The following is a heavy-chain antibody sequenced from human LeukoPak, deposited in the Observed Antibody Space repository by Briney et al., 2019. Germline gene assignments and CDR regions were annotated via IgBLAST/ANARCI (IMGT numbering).Heavy chain of an antibody. CDR2: ISYDGSNK. CDR3: AKEGGGSTFGSDY. J-gene: IGHJ4*02. V-gene: IGHV3-30*18. Sequence: GGSLRLSCAASGFTFSSYGMHWVRQAPGKGLEWVAVISYDGSNKYYADSVKGRFTISRDNSKNTLCLQMNSLRAEDTAVYCCAKEGGGSTFGSDYRGQGTLVTVSS. D-gene: IGHD3-10*01. CDR1: GFTFSSYG.